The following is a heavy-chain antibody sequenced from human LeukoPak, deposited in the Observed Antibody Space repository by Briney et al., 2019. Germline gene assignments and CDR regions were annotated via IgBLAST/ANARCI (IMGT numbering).Heavy chain of an antibody. CDR1: GGSFSGYY. J-gene: IGHJ4*02. V-gene: IGHV4-34*01. CDR2: INHSGST. Sequence: PSETLSLTCAVYGGSFSGYYCSWIRQPPGKGLEWIGEINHSGSTNYNPSLKSRVTISVDTSKNQFSLKLSSVTAADTAVYYCARGGGITIFAARRPDRFDYWGQGTLVTVSS. D-gene: IGHD3-3*01. CDR3: ARGGGITIFAARRPDRFDY.